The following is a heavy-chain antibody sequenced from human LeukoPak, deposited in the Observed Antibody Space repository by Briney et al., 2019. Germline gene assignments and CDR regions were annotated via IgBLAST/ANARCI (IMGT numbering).Heavy chain of an antibody. CDR1: GGSISSGGYY. CDR2: IYYSGST. V-gene: IGHV4-31*03. CDR3: ARDSGVTYMDV. J-gene: IGHJ6*03. Sequence: PSETLSLTCTVSGGSISSGGYYWSWIRQHPGKGLEWIGYIYYSGSTYDNPSLKSRVTISVDTSKNQFSLKLSSVTAVDTAVYYCARDSGVTYMDVWGKGTTVTVSS.